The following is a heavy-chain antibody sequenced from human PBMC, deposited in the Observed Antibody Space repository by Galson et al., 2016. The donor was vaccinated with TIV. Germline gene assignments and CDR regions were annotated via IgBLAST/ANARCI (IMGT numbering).Heavy chain of an antibody. D-gene: IGHD3-3*01. Sequence: CAISGDSVSSTSAAWNWIRQSSSRGLEWLGRTYYRSTWYNDYAASLKRRITINPDTSKNQFSLQLTSVTPEDAAVYYCARGAPSVFGVIMTLDYWGQGTLVTVSS. CDR2: TYYRSTWYN. CDR1: GDSVSSTSAA. J-gene: IGHJ4*02. V-gene: IGHV6-1*01. CDR3: ARGAPSVFGVIMTLDY.